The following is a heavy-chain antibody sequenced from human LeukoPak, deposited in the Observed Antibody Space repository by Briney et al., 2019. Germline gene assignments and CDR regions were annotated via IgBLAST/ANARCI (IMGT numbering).Heavy chain of an antibody. CDR3: ARDRRGSYYFDY. Sequence: PGGSLRLSCAASGFTFSSYSMNWVRQAPGKGLEWVSSISSSSSYIYHADSVKGRFTISRDNAKNSLYLQMNSLRAEDTAVYYCARDRRGSYYFDYWGQGTLVTVSS. CDR1: GFTFSSYS. CDR2: ISSSSSYI. J-gene: IGHJ4*02. D-gene: IGHD3-10*01. V-gene: IGHV3-21*01.